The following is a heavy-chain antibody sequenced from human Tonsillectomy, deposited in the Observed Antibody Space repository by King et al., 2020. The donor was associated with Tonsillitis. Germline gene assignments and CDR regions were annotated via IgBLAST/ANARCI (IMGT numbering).Heavy chain of an antibody. Sequence: QLQESGPGLVKPSETLSLTCNVSGAYITKYYWTWIRQSPGKELEWLGYVYYSGSTDYNPSLKSRVTISVDTSKTQFSLRLRSVTAADTAVYYCARRRSITGLTTPAFDIWGQGTMVTVSS. D-gene: IGHD1-20*01. V-gene: IGHV4-59*01. CDR3: ARRRSITGLTTPAFDI. CDR1: GAYITKYY. J-gene: IGHJ3*02. CDR2: VYYSGST.